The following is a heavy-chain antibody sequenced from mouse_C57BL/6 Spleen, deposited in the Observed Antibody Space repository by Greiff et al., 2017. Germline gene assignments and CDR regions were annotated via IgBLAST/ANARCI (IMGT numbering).Heavy chain of an antibody. J-gene: IGHJ4*01. Sequence: QVQLQQSGPELVKPGASVKISCKASGYAFSSSWMNWVKQRPGKGLEWIGRIDPGDGDTNYNGKFKGKATLTADKSSSTAYMQLSSLTSEDSAVYFCARASQATDAMDYWGQGTSVTVSS. CDR1: GYAFSSSW. V-gene: IGHV1-82*01. CDR2: IDPGDGDT. CDR3: ARASQATDAMDY. D-gene: IGHD3-2*02.